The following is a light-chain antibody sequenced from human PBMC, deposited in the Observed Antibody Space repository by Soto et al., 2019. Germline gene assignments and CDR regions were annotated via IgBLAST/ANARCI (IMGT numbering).Light chain of an antibody. CDR1: NSDVGSYNL. J-gene: IGLJ2*01. Sequence: QSALTQPASVSGSPGQSITISCTGTNSDVGSYNLVSWYQQHPGKAPKLMIYEGSKRPSGVSNRFSGSKSGNTASLTISGLQAEDEADYYCCSYAGSSTVHVVFGGGTKLTVL. CDR2: EGS. CDR3: CSYAGSSTVHVV. V-gene: IGLV2-23*03.